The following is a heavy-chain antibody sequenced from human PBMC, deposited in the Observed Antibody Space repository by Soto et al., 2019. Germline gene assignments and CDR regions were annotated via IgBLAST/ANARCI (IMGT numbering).Heavy chain of an antibody. Sequence: ASVKVSCRASGYTFTGCYMHWVRQAPGQGLEWMGWINPNSGNTNYAQKLQGRVTMTTDTSISTAYMELRSLRSDDTAVYYCARTRGLGYLRAYDYWGQGTLVTVSS. D-gene: IGHD2-2*03. CDR3: ARTRGLGYLRAYDY. CDR1: GYTFTGCY. V-gene: IGHV1-2*02. J-gene: IGHJ4*02. CDR2: INPNSGNT.